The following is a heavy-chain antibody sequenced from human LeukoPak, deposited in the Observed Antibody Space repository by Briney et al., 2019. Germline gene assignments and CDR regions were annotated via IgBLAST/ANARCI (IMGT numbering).Heavy chain of an antibody. CDR3: ARHVYDFWSPRGH. J-gene: IGHJ4*02. CDR1: GGSISSSSYY. V-gene: IGHV4-39*01. CDR2: IYYSGRT. D-gene: IGHD3-3*01. Sequence: SETLSLTCTVSGGSISSSSYYWGWIRQPPGKGLEWIGSIYYSGRTYYNPSLKNRVTISVDTSKNQFSLKLSSVTAADTAVYYCARHVYDFWSPRGHWGQGTLVTVSS.